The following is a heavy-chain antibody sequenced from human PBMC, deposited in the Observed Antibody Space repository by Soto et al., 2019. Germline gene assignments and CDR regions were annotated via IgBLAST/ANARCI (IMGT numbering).Heavy chain of an antibody. D-gene: IGHD2-15*01. CDR3: ARGEGVVAATRDAHLRKNRNWFDP. Sequence: QVQLQESGPGLVKPSQTLSLTCTVSGGSISSGGYYWSWIRQHPGKGLEWIGYIYYSGSTYYNPSLKSRVTISVDTSKNQFSLKLSSVTAADTAVYYCARGEGVVAATRDAHLRKNRNWFDPWGQGTLVTVSS. CDR1: GGSISSGGYY. J-gene: IGHJ5*02. CDR2: IYYSGST. V-gene: IGHV4-31*03.